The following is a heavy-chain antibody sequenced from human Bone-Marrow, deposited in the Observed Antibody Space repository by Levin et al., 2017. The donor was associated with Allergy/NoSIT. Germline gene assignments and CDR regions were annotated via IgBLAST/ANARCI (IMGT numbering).Heavy chain of an antibody. V-gene: IGHV4-39*07. D-gene: IGHD5-18*01. CDR3: ARGGEYSYGFHPVDH. Sequence: SETLSLTCSVSSASISRGGFYGGWIRQTPGKGLEWIGSIYYIGSAYYNPSLRSRVTISVDTSKTQFSLRLSSVTAADTAVYYCARGGEYSYGFHPVDHWGQGTLVTVSS. CDR1: SASISRGGFY. CDR2: IYYIGSA. J-gene: IGHJ4*02.